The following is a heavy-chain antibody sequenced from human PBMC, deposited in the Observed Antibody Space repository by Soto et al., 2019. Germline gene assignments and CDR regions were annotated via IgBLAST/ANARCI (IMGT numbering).Heavy chain of an antibody. Sequence: QVQLVESGGAVVQPGRSLRLSCGASGFIFSEYGMHWVRQAPGKGLEWVAVIYYDGSNEHYSESVRGRFTISRDNSNNMLYLEMNSLRAEDTAIYYCARWWNDEEWVETMDVWGQGNTVTVSS. D-gene: IGHD1-1*01. CDR3: ARWWNDEEWVETMDV. V-gene: IGHV3-33*01. CDR2: IYYDGSNE. J-gene: IGHJ6*01. CDR1: GFIFSEYG.